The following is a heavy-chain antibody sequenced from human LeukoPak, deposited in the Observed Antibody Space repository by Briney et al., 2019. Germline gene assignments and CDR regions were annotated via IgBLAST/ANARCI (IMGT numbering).Heavy chain of an antibody. J-gene: IGHJ6*02. V-gene: IGHV1-2*02. D-gene: IGHD2-2*01. CDR3: ARVVLGIVVVSAAPYGMDV. CDR2: INPNSGGT. Sequence: GASVKVSCKASGYTFTGYYMHWVRQAPGQGLEWMGWINPNSGGTNYAQKFQGRVTMTRDTSISTAYMELSRLRSDDTAVYYCARVVLGIVVVSAAPYGMDVWGQGTTVTVSS. CDR1: GYTFTGYY.